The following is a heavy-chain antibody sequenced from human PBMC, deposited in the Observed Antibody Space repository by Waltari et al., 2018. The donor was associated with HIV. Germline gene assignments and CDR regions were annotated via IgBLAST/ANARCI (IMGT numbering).Heavy chain of an antibody. CDR3: VTLYKQSPLYSNF. Sequence: QVHLIQSAFDMKRPGASVTIACKVSGYPLSDLSMQWVRQVPGHRLEWMGGFDPKNGKPVYSQRFWGRVSLAEDTSEDTAYLELNRLTSDDTAVYYCVTLYKQSPLYSNFWGQGTLVTVSP. D-gene: IGHD2-15*01. CDR1: GYPLSDLS. V-gene: IGHV1-24*01. CDR2: FDPKNGKP. J-gene: IGHJ1*01.